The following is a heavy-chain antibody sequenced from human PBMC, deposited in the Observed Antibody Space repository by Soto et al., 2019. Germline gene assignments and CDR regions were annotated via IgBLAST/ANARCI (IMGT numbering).Heavy chain of an antibody. D-gene: IGHD6-6*01. CDR2: IIPIFGTA. V-gene: IGHV1-69*06. J-gene: IGHJ6*02. CDR3: ARADPQYSSSSDYYYGMYV. CDR1: GGTFISYA. Sequence: SVKVSCKASGGTFISYAISWVRQAPGQGLEWMGGIIPIFGTANYAQKFQGRGTSTADNATSTAYMERSSLSCEDTDVYCCARADPQYSSSSDYYYGMYVWGQGTPVTVS.